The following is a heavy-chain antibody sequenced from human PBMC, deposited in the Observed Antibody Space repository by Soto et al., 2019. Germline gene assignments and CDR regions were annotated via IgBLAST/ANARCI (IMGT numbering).Heavy chain of an antibody. CDR1: GFTVSHYW. Sequence: PGGSLRLSCAASGFTVSHYWMSWVRQAPGEGLEWVANIKQDGSENSYVDSVKGRFTISRDNAKNSVYLQMNSLRAEDTAVYYCARGRYCSGGRCYFDYWGQGT. CDR3: ARGRYCSGGRCYFDY. J-gene: IGHJ4*02. V-gene: IGHV3-7*04. D-gene: IGHD2-15*01. CDR2: IKQDGSEN.